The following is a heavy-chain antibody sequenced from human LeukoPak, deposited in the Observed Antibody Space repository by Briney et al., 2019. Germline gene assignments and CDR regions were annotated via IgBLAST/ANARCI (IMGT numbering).Heavy chain of an antibody. CDR3: AAMTTVTMYSYFFDS. J-gene: IGHJ4*02. CDR1: GGSISNYY. D-gene: IGHD4-17*01. CDR2: IYYSGTT. Sequence: PSETLSLTCIVSGGSISNYYWSWIRQSPGTGLEWIGFIYYSGTTNYNPSLKSRVTISVDSSTNHFSLRLTSVTAADTAIYYCAAMTTVTMYSYFFDSWGQGTLLTVSS. V-gene: IGHV4-59*01.